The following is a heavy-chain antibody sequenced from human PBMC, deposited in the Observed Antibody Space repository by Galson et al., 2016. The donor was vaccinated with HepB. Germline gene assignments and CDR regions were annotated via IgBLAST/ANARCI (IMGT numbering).Heavy chain of an antibody. D-gene: IGHD4-11*01. Sequence: SETLSLTCAVYGGSFSAYYWTWIRQPPGKGLEWIGEINDSGSTNYNPSLKSRVTISVDTSKNQFSLNLSSVTASDTAVYYCAKRGGGPRKPLQWFEPWGQGTLVTVSS. J-gene: IGHJ5*02. CDR2: INDSGST. CDR1: GGSFSAYY. V-gene: IGHV4-34*01. CDR3: AKRGGGPRKPLQWFEP.